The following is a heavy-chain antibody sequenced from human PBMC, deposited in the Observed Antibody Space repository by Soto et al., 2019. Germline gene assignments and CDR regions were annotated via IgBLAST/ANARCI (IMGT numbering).Heavy chain of an antibody. CDR3: VRMNRDYYYYGMDV. CDR1: GGSISSSKW. V-gene: IGHV4-4*02. J-gene: IGHJ6*02. Sequence: SETLSLTCDVSGGSISSSKWWTWVRQPPGKGLEWIGKIDRNGITNYNPSLESRVTISKDKSTNQLFLNLTSVTAADTAMYYCVRMNRDYYYYGMDVWGQGTTVTVSS. CDR2: IDRNGIT.